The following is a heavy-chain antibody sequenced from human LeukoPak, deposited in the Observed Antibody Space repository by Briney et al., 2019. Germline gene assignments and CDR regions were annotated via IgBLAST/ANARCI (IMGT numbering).Heavy chain of an antibody. CDR2: INAGNGNT. CDR1: GYTFTSYA. J-gene: IGHJ4*02. Sequence: ASVKVSCKASGYTFTSYAMHWVRQAPGQRLEWMGWINAGNGNTKYSQKFQGRVTITRDTSASTAYMELSSLRSEDMAVYYCARDYYGSGSPGSFDYWGQGTLVTVSS. V-gene: IGHV1-3*01. D-gene: IGHD3-10*01. CDR3: ARDYYGSGSPGSFDY.